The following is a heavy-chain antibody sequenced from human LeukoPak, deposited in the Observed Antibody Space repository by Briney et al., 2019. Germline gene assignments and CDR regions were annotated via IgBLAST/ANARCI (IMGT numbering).Heavy chain of an antibody. CDR3: AKDGSIFGVVTYYYYMDV. V-gene: IGHV3-30*02. D-gene: IGHD3-3*01. J-gene: IGHJ6*03. Sequence: GGSLRLSCAAAGSTFSSYGMRWVRQAPGKRLEWVALLRYDGSNKHYADSVKGRFTIYRDNSKNTLYLQMNSLRADDTAVYSCAKDGSIFGVVTYYYYMDVWGKGTTVTVSS. CDR1: GSTFSSYG. CDR2: LRYDGSNK.